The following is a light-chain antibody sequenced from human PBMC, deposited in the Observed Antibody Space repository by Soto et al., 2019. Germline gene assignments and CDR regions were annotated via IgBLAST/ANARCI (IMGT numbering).Light chain of an antibody. Sequence: DIPLPQCHSNLCGSVLERVNITLRASQTISSWLAWYQQKPGKAPKLLIYKASTLKSGVPSRFSGSGSGTEFTLTISSLQPDDFATYYCQHYNSYSEAFGQGTKVDIK. CDR3: QHYNSYSEA. V-gene: IGKV1-5*03. CDR1: QTISSW. J-gene: IGKJ1*01. CDR2: KAS.